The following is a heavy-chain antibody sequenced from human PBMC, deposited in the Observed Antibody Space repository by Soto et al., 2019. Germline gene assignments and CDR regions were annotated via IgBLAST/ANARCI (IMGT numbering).Heavy chain of an antibody. J-gene: IGHJ4*02. D-gene: IGHD3-22*01. Sequence: PSETLSLPCTVYGGSINRYYWSWILQPPGKGLEWIGYIYYSGSTNYNPSLKSRVTISVDTSKNQFSLKLSSVTAADTPVYHFARILIAADDCSGYWFEYWGQGTVV. CDR3: ARILIAADDCSGYWFEY. CDR2: IYYSGST. V-gene: IGHV4-59*08. CDR1: GGSINRYY.